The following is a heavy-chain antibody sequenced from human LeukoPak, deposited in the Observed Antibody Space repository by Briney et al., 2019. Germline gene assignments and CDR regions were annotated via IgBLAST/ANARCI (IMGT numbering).Heavy chain of an antibody. J-gene: IGHJ4*02. V-gene: IGHV3-30*18. D-gene: IGHD2-2*01. CDR1: GFTFSSCG. CDR3: AKERPYCSSTSSCPPLDY. CDR2: ISYDGSNK. Sequence: GGSLRLSCAASGFTFSSCGMHWVRQAPGKGLEWVAVISYDGSNKYHADSVKGRFTISRDNSKNTLYLQMNSLRAEDTAVYYCAKERPYCSSTSSCPPLDYWGQGTLVTVSS.